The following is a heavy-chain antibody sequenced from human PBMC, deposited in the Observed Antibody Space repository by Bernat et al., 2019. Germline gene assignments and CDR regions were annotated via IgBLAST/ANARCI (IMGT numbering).Heavy chain of an antibody. CDR2: ISYDGSNK. CDR3: AKDTGVVAATPYYYGMDV. V-gene: IGHV3-30*18. D-gene: IGHD2-15*01. CDR1: GFTFSSYG. J-gene: IGHJ6*02. Sequence: QVQLVESGGGVVQPGRSLRLSCAASGFTFSSYGMHWVRQAPGKGLEWVAVISYDGSNKYYADSVKGRFTISRDNSKNTLYLKMNSLRAEDTAVYYCAKDTGVVAATPYYYGMDVWGQGTTVTVSS.